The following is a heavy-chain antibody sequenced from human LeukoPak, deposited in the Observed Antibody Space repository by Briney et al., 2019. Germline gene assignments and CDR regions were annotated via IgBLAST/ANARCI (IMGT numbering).Heavy chain of an antibody. J-gene: IGHJ4*02. CDR1: GGTFSSYT. D-gene: IGHD3-10*01. V-gene: IGHV1-69*02. CDR3: ARVRFRGDNYFDY. CDR2: IIPNLDIA. Sequence: VASVKVSCKASGGTFSSYTISWVRQAPGQGLEWMGRIIPNLDIANYAQKFQGRVTITADKSTSTAYMELSSLRSEDTAVYYCARVRFRGDNYFDYWGQGTLVTVSS.